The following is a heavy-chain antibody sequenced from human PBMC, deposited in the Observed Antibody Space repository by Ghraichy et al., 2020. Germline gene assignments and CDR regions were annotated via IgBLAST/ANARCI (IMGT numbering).Heavy chain of an antibody. Sequence: ASVKVSCKASGYTFTGYYIHWVRQAPGQGLEWMGWINPNSGGTNYAQKFQGRVTMTRDTSISTAYMELSRLRSDDTAVYYCARSDYDFWSGYYEYGMDVWGQGTTVTVSS. CDR2: INPNSGGT. CDR1: GYTFTGYY. D-gene: IGHD3-3*01. V-gene: IGHV1-2*02. J-gene: IGHJ6*02. CDR3: ARSDYDFWSGYYEYGMDV.